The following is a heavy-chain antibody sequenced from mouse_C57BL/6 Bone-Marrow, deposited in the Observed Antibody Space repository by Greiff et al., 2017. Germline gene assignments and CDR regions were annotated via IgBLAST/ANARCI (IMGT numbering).Heavy chain of an antibody. CDR1: GFTFSDAW. J-gene: IGHJ1*03. CDR2: IRNKANNHAT. D-gene: IGHD1-1*01. Sequence: EVQLQQSGGGLVQPGGTMKLSCAASGFTFSDAWMDWVRRSPAKGLEWVAEIRNKANNHATYFAESVKGRFTISRDDSKSSVYLQMNRLRAKDTGIYYCTTGVAPGFDVWGTGTTVSVSS. CDR3: TTGVAPGFDV. V-gene: IGHV6-6*01.